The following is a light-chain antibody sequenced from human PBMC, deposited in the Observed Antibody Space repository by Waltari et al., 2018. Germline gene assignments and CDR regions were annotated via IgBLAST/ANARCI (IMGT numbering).Light chain of an antibody. V-gene: IGKV3-20*01. CDR1: QSVGTS. J-gene: IGKJ1*01. Sequence: EIVLTQSPATLALSAGERATLSCRASQSVGTSLAWYQHIPGQAPRLLIYDASNRASDISPRFSGSGSGTDFSLTISRLEPEDFAVYYCQQYGSSLPWTFGQGTKVEIK. CDR3: QQYGSSLPWT. CDR2: DAS.